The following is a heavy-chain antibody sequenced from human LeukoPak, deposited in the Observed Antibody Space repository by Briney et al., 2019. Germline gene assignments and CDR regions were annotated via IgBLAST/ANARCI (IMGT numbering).Heavy chain of an antibody. V-gene: IGHV1-69*04. CDR1: GGTVSSYA. CDR3: AREGVYSSSSRLDY. CDR2: IIPILGIA. J-gene: IGHJ4*02. D-gene: IGHD6-6*01. Sequence: SVKVSCKAYGGTVSSYAISWVRQAPGQGLEWMGRIIPILGIANYAQKFQGRVTITADKSTSTAYMELSSLRSEDTAVYYCAREGVYSSSSRLDYWGQGTLVTVSS.